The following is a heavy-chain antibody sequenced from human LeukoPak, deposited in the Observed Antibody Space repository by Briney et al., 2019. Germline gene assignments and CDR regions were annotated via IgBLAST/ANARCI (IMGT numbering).Heavy chain of an antibody. CDR2: IISSSSNI. D-gene: IGHD3-10*01. V-gene: IGHV3-21*01. CDR1: GFTFSSYS. J-gene: IGHJ4*02. CDR3: ARGSYDCRHDSYYNY. Sequence: GALRLSCAASGFTFSSYSMNWVGPAPGKGLEWVTSIISSSSNIYYADSLKGRFTITRDNAKNSLYLQMNSLRAEDTAVYYCARGSYDCRHDSYYNYWGQGTLVIVSS.